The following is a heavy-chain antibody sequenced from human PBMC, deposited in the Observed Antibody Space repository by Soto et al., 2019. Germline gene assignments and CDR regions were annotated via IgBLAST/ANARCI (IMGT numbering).Heavy chain of an antibody. CDR2: TWHDGSNK. V-gene: IGHV3-33*08. Sequence: QVQLVESGGGVVQPGRSLRLSCAASGFTFSSYGMHWVRQAPGKGLEWVALTWHDGSNKYYAESVEGRFTISRDNSNNTLYLQMNGLRADDKAVYYCIGNLFWRGYWGQGTLVTVSS. CDR1: GFTFSSYG. J-gene: IGHJ4*02. D-gene: IGHD3-3*01. CDR3: IGNLFWRGY.